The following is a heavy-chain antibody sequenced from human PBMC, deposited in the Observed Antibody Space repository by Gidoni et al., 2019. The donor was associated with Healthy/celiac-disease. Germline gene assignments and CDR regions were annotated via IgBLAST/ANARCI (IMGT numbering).Heavy chain of an antibody. J-gene: IGHJ4*02. Sequence: QVQLVESGGGVVQPGRSLRISCAASGFTFSSYGMHWGRQAPGKGLEWVAVISSDGSNKYYADSVKGRFTISRDNSKNTLYLPMNSLRAEDTAVYYCATLNYCSGGSCYSELDYWGQGPLFTVSS. V-gene: IGHV3-30*03. CDR2: ISSDGSNK. CDR1: GFTFSSYG. D-gene: IGHD2-15*01. CDR3: ATLNYCSGGSCYSELDY.